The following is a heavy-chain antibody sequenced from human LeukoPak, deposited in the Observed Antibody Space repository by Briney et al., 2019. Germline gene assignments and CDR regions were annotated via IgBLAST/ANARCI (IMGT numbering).Heavy chain of an antibody. Sequence: SETLSLICAVYGGSISGYYWSWIRQPPGKGLEWIGEINHSGSTNYNPSLKSRVTISVDTSKNQFSLKLSSVTAADTAVYYCARGLVVVAASPYFDYWGQGTLITVSS. D-gene: IGHD2-15*01. CDR1: GGSISGYY. V-gene: IGHV4-34*01. CDR2: INHSGST. CDR3: ARGLVVVAASPYFDY. J-gene: IGHJ4*02.